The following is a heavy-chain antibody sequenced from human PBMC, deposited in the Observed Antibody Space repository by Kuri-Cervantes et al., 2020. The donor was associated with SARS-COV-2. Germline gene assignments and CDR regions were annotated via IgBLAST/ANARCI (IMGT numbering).Heavy chain of an antibody. CDR3: ARDYYYDSSGHPGAFDI. V-gene: IGHV3-30*02. CDR1: GFTFSSYG. J-gene: IGHJ3*02. D-gene: IGHD3-22*01. CDR2: IRYDGSNK. Sequence: GGSLRLSCAASGFTFSSYGMHWVRQAPGKGLEWVAFIRYDGSNKYYADSVKGRFTISRDNAKNSLYLQMNSLRAEDTAVYYCARDYYYDSSGHPGAFDIWGQGTMVTVSS.